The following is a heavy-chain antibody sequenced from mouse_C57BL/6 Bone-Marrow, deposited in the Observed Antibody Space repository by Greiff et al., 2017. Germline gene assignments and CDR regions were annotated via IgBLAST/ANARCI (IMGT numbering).Heavy chain of an antibody. V-gene: IGHV1-9*01. Sequence: QVQLQQSGAELMKPGASVKLSCKASGYTFTGYWIEWVKQRPGHGLEWIGAILPGSGSTNYNEKFKGKATFTVDTSSNTAYMQLSSLTTEYSAIYYGARWGTTVVAADYWGRGTALTVSS. CDR2: ILPGSGST. D-gene: IGHD1-1*01. CDR1: GYTFTGYW. CDR3: ARWGTTVVAADY. J-gene: IGHJ2*01.